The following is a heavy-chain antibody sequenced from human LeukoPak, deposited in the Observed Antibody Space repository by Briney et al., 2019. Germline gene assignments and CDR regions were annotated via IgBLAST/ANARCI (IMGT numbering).Heavy chain of an antibody. J-gene: IGHJ4*02. CDR3: ARGPPILSSNFDY. CDR1: GGTFSSYT. CDR2: IIPILGIA. V-gene: IGHV1-69*02. Sequence: SVKVSCKASGGTFSSYTISWVRQAPGQGLEWMGRIIPILGIANYAQKFQGRVTITADKSTSTAYMELSSLRSDDTAVYYCARGPPILSSNFDYWGQGTLVTVSS.